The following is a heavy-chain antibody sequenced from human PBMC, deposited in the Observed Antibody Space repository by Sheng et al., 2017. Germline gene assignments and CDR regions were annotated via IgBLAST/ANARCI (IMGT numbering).Heavy chain of an antibody. D-gene: IGHD5-18*01. CDR1: GFTFSSYG. CDR2: IWYDGSNK. V-gene: IGHV3-33*01. Sequence: QVQLVESGGGVVQPGRSLRLSCAASGFTFSSYGMHWVRQAPGKGLEWVAVIWYDGSNKYYADSVKGRFTISRDNSKNTLYLQMNSLRAEDTAVYYCARGEGPWIQLWLIDYWGQGTLVTVSS. CDR3: ARGEGPWIQLWLIDY. J-gene: IGHJ4*02.